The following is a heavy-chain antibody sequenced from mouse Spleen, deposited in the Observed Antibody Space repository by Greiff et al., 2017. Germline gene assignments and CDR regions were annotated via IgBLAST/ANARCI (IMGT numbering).Heavy chain of an antibody. Sequence: VQLQQSGPELVKPGASVKISCKASGYSFTGYYMNWVKQSPEKSLEWIGEINPSTGGTTYNQKFKAKATLTVDKSSSTAYMQLKSLTSEDSAVYYCARGGLYYGSSSYWYFDVWGAGTTVTVSS. CDR3: ARGGLYYGSSSYWYFDV. J-gene: IGHJ1*01. CDR1: GYSFTGYY. CDR2: INPSTGGT. D-gene: IGHD1-1*01. V-gene: IGHV1-42*01.